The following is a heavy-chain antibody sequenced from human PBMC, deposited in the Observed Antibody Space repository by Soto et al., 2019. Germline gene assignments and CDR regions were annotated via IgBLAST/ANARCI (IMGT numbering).Heavy chain of an antibody. V-gene: IGHV3-30-3*01. CDR3: SRDPSSRAP. D-gene: IGHD6-6*01. CDR1: GFIFSSYA. CDR2: ISYDGSNK. J-gene: IGHJ5*02. Sequence: QVQLVESGGGVVQPGRSLRLSCAASGFIFSSYAMHWVRQAPGKGLEWVAGISYDGSNKHYADSVKGRFTISRDDSKNTLYLQMNSLRLEDTAVYYCSRDPSSRAPWGQGTLVTVSS.